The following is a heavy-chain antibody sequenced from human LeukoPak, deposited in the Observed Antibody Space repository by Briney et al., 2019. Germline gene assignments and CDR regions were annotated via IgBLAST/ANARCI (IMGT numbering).Heavy chain of an antibody. Sequence: GGSLRLSCAASGFTFSSYSMNWVRQAPGKGLEWVSFISSSSTTIYYADSVKGRFTISRDNAKSSLYLQVNSLRDEDTAVYYCAKSESYRFDYWGQGTLVTVSS. V-gene: IGHV3-48*02. D-gene: IGHD1-26*01. J-gene: IGHJ4*02. CDR3: AKSESYRFDY. CDR1: GFTFSSYS. CDR2: ISSSSTTI.